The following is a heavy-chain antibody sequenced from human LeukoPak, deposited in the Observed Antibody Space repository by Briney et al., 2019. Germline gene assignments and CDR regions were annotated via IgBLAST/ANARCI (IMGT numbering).Heavy chain of an antibody. CDR3: ARVTYYYDSVTP. J-gene: IGHJ4*02. D-gene: IGHD3-22*01. CDR2: IYTSGST. CDR1: GNSISSGDNY. V-gene: IGHV4-61*02. Sequence: ASETLSLTCTVSGNSISSGDNYWSWIRQPAGKGLEWIGRIYTSGSTNYNPSLKSRVTISVDTSKNQFSLKLSSVTAADTAVYYCARVTYYYDSVTPWGQGTLVTVSS.